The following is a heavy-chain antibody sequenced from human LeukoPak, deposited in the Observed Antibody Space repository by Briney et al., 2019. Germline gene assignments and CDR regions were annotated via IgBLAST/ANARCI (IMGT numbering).Heavy chain of an antibody. CDR3: ARGEGTSDWFDP. Sequence: PSVTLSLTRTVSGGSISSYYWRWIRQPPGKGLEWGGYIYYSGSTNYNPPLKSRVTISVDTSKNQFSLKLSSVTAADTAVYYWARGEGTSDWFDPWGQGTLVTVSS. CDR1: GGSISSYY. D-gene: IGHD1-1*01. V-gene: IGHV4-59*01. CDR2: IYYSGST. J-gene: IGHJ5*02.